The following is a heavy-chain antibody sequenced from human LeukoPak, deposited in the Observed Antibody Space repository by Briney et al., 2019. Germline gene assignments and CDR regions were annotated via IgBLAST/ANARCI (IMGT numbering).Heavy chain of an antibody. V-gene: IGHV3-23*01. D-gene: IGHD3-22*01. Sequence: GGSLRLSCPASGFTFSSYAMTWVRQAPGKGLEWVSAISGSGGSTYYADSVKGRLTISRDNSKNTLYLQMNSLRAEDTAVYYCAKEYYDSSGYYQSYYFDYWGQGTLVTVSS. J-gene: IGHJ4*02. CDR1: GFTFSSYA. CDR3: AKEYYDSSGYYQSYYFDY. CDR2: ISGSGGST.